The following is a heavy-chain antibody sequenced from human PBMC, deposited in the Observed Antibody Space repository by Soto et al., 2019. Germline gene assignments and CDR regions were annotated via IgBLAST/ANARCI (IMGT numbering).Heavy chain of an antibody. Sequence: GGSLRLSCAAFGFKISSSSMNWVRQAPGRGLEWVAYISDSGSNTLYADSVKGRFTVSRDTAKNSLYLQMSGLRDEDRAVYYCVKELVVAGTFDYWGQGTLVTVSS. CDR1: GFKISSSS. D-gene: IGHD6-19*01. CDR3: VKELVVAGTFDY. CDR2: ISDSGSNT. V-gene: IGHV3-48*02. J-gene: IGHJ4*02.